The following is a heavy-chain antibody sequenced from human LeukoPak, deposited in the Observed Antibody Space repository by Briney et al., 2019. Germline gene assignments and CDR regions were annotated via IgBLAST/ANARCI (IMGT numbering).Heavy chain of an antibody. Sequence: SETLSLTCTVSDVSISRYSWSWIRQPPGKGLEWIGHLLYYGRTNYNPSLKSRVTISVDTSKNQFSLKLSSVTAADTAVYYCARVPCSTSCYSYSSFYMDVWGKGTTVTVSS. CDR3: ARVPCSTSCYSYSSFYMDV. CDR1: DVSISRYS. J-gene: IGHJ6*03. CDR2: LLYYGRT. D-gene: IGHD2-2*02. V-gene: IGHV4-59*01.